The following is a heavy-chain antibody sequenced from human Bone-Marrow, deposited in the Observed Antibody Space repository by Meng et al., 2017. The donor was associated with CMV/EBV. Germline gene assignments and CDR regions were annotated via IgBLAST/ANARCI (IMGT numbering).Heavy chain of an antibody. CDR2: IRYDGSNK. D-gene: IGHD2-21*01. Sequence: GESLKISCAASGFTFSSYGMHWVRQAPGKGLEWVAFIRYDGSNKYYADSVKGRFTISRYNSKNTLYLQMNSLRAEDTAVYYCARDNHVVVILYGMDVWGQGTTVTVSS. CDR1: GFTFSSYG. CDR3: ARDNHVVVILYGMDV. V-gene: IGHV3-30*02. J-gene: IGHJ6*02.